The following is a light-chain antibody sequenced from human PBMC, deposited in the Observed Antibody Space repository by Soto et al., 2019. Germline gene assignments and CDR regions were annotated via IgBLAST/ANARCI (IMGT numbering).Light chain of an antibody. V-gene: IGKV3-20*01. CDR3: QHYGTSPWT. J-gene: IGKJ1*01. CDR1: QSVGSNY. CDR2: AAS. Sequence: EIVLTQSPGTLSLSPGERATLSCRASQSVGSNYLAWYQQKPGQAPRVLIFAASSRATGIPDRFSGSGSGSDCTLTISRLEPEDFAVYYCQHYGTSPWTFGQGTKVEIK.